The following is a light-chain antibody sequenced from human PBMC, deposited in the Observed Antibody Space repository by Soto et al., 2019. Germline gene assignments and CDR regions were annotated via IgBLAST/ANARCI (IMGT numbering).Light chain of an antibody. V-gene: IGKV3-11*01. CDR3: QQRSNWT. CDR1: QSVSSY. J-gene: IGKJ1*01. CDR2: DAS. Sequence: EIVFTQSPATLSLSPADRATLSCRASQSVSSYLAWYQQKPGQAPRLLIYDASNRATGIPARFSGSGSGTDFTLTISSLEPEDFAVYYCQQRSNWTFGQGTKVDIK.